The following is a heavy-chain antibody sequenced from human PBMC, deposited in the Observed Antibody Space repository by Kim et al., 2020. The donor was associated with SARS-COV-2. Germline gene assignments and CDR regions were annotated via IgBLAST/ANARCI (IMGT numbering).Heavy chain of an antibody. J-gene: IGHJ4*02. CDR3: ARSDSSGWPRGDY. D-gene: IGHD6-19*01. V-gene: IGHV1-69*01. Sequence: YAQKFQGRVTMTADESTSTAYMELSSLRSEDTAVYYCARSDSSGWPRGDYWGQGTLVTVSS.